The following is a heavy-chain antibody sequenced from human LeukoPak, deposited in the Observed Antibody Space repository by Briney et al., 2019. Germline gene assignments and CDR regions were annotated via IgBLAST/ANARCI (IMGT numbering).Heavy chain of an antibody. CDR2: ISGSGDIT. V-gene: IGHV3-23*01. J-gene: IGHJ4*02. D-gene: IGHD3-10*01. CDR1: GFIFSRYA. Sequence: GGSLRLSCAASGFIFSRYAMTWVRQAPGKGLEWVSIISGSGDITYYAGSVKGRFTISRDNSKNTLYLQMSSLRAQDTAVYYCAKRSGTLVRGATFDYWGQGTLVTVSS. CDR3: AKRSGTLVRGATFDY.